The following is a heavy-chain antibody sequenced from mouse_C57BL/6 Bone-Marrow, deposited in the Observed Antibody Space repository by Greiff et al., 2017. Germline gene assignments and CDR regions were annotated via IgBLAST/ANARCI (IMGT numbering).Heavy chain of an antibody. Sequence: EVQVVESGGGLVQPKGSLKLSCAASGFGFNTHAMYWVRQAPGKGLEWVARIRSKSNNYATYYADSVKDRFTSSRDYSESMLYLQMNNVKTEGTAMYYCVRVRTAYWGQGTLVTVSA. CDR1: GFGFNTHA. CDR2: IRSKSNNYAT. CDR3: VRVRTAY. J-gene: IGHJ3*01. V-gene: IGHV10-1*01.